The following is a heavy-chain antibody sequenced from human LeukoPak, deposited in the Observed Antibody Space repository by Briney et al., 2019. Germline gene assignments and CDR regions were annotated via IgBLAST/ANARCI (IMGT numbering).Heavy chain of an antibody. J-gene: IGHJ3*02. D-gene: IGHD3-22*01. Sequence: SETLSLTCTVSGGSISSYYWSWIRQPPGKGLEWIGEINHSGSTNYNPSLKSRVTISVDTSKNQFSLKLSSVTAADTAVYYCARGGYYDSSFAFDIWGQGTMVTVSS. CDR1: GGSISSYY. CDR3: ARGGYYDSSFAFDI. CDR2: INHSGST. V-gene: IGHV4-34*01.